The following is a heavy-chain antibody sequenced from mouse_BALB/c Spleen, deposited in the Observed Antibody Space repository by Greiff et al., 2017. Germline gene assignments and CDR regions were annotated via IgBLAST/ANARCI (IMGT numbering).Heavy chain of an antibody. Sequence: ESGPGLVKPSQSLSLTCSVTGYSITSGYYWNWIRQFPGNKLEWMGYISYDGSNNYNPSLKNRISITRDTSKNQFFLKLNSVTTEDTATYYCARDWGYDRFAYWGQGTLVTVSA. V-gene: IGHV3-6*02. J-gene: IGHJ3*01. CDR1: GYSITSGYY. D-gene: IGHD2-2*01. CDR2: ISYDGSN. CDR3: ARDWGYDRFAY.